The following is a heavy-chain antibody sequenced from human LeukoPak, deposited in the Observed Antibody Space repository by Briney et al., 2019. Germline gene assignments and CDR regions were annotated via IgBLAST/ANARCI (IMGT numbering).Heavy chain of an antibody. J-gene: IGHJ6*02. CDR3: ATTRGYQLLYGYYYYGMDV. CDR2: MNPNSGNT. V-gene: IGHV1-8*01. CDR1: GYTFTSYD. D-gene: IGHD2-2*02. Sequence: ASVKVSCKASGYTFTSYDIDWVRQATGQGLGWMGWMNPNSGNTGYAQKFQGRVTMTEDTSTDTAYMELSSLRSEDTAVYYCATTRGYQLLYGYYYYGMDVWGQGTTVTVSS.